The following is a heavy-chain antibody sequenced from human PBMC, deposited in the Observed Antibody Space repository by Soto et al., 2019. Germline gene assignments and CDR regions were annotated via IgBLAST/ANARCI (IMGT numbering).Heavy chain of an antibody. Sequence: PSETLSLTCTVSGGSVSSGSYYWSWIRQPPGKGLEWIGYIYYSGSTNYNPSLKSRVTISVDTSKNQFSLKLSPVTAADTAVYYCARAERAFDIWGQGTMVTVSS. CDR2: IYYSGST. CDR3: ARAERAFDI. CDR1: GGSVSSGSYY. J-gene: IGHJ3*02. V-gene: IGHV4-61*01.